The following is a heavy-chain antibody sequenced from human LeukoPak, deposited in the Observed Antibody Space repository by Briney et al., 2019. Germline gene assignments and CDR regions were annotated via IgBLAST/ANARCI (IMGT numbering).Heavy chain of an antibody. Sequence: SETLSLTCAVYGGSFSGYYWSWIRQPPGKGLEWIGEINHSGSTNYNPSLKSRVTISVDTSKSQFSLKVNSVTAADTAVYYCARKPEGGGYYLHFDYWGQGTLVTVSS. CDR3: ARKPEGGGYYLHFDY. J-gene: IGHJ4*02. V-gene: IGHV4-34*01. CDR1: GGSFSGYY. D-gene: IGHD3-22*01. CDR2: INHSGST.